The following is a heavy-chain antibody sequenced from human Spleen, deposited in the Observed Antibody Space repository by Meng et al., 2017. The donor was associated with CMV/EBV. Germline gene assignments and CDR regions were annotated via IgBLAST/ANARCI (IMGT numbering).Heavy chain of an antibody. J-gene: IGHJ4*02. Sequence: GESLKISCAAFGFTFSSYSMNWVRQAPGKGLEWVSSISSSSSYIYYADSVEGPFTISRDNANNARYLQMNSLRAEDTAVYLCASLGGRGCWGQGTLVTVSS. V-gene: IGHV3-21*01. CDR1: GFTFSSYS. CDR3: ASLGGRGC. CDR2: ISSSSSYI. D-gene: IGHD3-16*01.